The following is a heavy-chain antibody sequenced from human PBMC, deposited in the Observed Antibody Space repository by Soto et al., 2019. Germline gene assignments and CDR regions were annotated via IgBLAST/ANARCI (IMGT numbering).Heavy chain of an antibody. V-gene: IGHV6-1*01. CDR2: TYYRSKWYN. CDR3: ARAGITIFGVVIRTFDY. D-gene: IGHD3-3*01. Sequence: QVQLQQSGPGLVKPSQTLSLTCAISGDSVSSNSAAWNWIRQSPSRGLEWLGRTYYRSKWYNDYAVSVKIRITISPDTSKNQFPLQLNSVTPEDTAVYYCARAGITIFGVVIRTFDYWGQGTLVTVSS. CDR1: GDSVSSNSAA. J-gene: IGHJ4*02.